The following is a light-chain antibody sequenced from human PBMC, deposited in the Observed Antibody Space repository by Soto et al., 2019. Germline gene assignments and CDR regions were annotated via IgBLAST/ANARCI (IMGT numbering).Light chain of an antibody. CDR1: QGISSA. V-gene: IGKV1-13*02. Sequence: AIQLTQSPSSLSASVGDRVTITCRASQGISSALAWYQQKPGKAPKLLIYDASSLESGVPSRFSGSRSGTDFTLTISSLQPEDFATYYCQQFNSYPPITFGPGTKVDIK. J-gene: IGKJ3*01. CDR2: DAS. CDR3: QQFNSYPPIT.